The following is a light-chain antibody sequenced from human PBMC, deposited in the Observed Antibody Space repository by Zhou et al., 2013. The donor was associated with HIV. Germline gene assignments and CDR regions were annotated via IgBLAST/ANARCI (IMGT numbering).Light chain of an antibody. CDR2: LGF. Sequence: EIVMTQSPLSLPVTPGEPASISCRSSQSLLYSNGYNYLDWYLQKPGQSPQLLIYLGFNRASGVPDRFSGSGSGTDFTLTISRVEAEDVGVYFYMQALHTFTFGGGPRWRSN. V-gene: IGKV2-28*01. CDR3: MQALHTFT. CDR1: QSLLYSNGYNY. J-gene: IGKJ4*01.